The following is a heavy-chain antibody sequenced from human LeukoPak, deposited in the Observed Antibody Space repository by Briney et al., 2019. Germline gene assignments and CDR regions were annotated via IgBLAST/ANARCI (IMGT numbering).Heavy chain of an antibody. V-gene: IGHV3-7*01. CDR2: INEDGSEK. J-gene: IGHJ6*02. Sequence: GGSLRLSCAVSGFNFRDYWMSWVRQAPGKGLEWVANINEDGSEKYYVDSVKGRVTTSRDNAKNSLFLQMNSLRVEDAAVYYCVRTHLVRGVIRNYYYGMDVWGQGTTVIVSS. CDR1: GFNFRDYW. CDR3: VRTHLVRGVIRNYYYGMDV. D-gene: IGHD3-10*01.